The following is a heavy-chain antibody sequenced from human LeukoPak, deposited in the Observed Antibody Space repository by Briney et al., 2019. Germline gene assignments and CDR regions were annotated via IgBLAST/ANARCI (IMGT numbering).Heavy chain of an antibody. J-gene: IGHJ4*02. CDR3: AGAPRY. V-gene: IGHV3-7*01. Sequence: PGGSLRLSCAASGFTFSSHWMSWVRQAPGKGLEWVANINQDGSEKYYVDSVKGRFTISRDNAKNSLYLQMDSLRAEDTAVHYCAGAPRYWGQGTVVTVSS. CDR2: INQDGSEK. CDR1: GFTFSSHW.